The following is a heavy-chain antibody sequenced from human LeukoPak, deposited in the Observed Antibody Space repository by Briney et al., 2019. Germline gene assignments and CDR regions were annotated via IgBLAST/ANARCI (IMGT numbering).Heavy chain of an antibody. Sequence: GGSLRLSCTASGFIFSNFAMSWVRQAPGKGLEWVSSLSSSGGVTFYADSVKGRFIISRDTSKNTLYLQMSSLRAEDTAVYYCVKGGYSSSWRNYFDYWGQGTLVTVSS. J-gene: IGHJ4*02. D-gene: IGHD6-13*01. CDR3: VKGGYSSSWRNYFDY. CDR1: GFIFSNFA. CDR2: LSSSGGVT. V-gene: IGHV3-23*01.